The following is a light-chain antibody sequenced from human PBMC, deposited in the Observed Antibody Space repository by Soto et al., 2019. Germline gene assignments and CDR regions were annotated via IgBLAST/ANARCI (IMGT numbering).Light chain of an antibody. Sequence: DIHMTQSQSSLSASLGDRVTITCQANQDISNSLNWCQQKPGKAPKVLIYDASNLETGVPSRFSGSGSGTEFTFTITNLQPEDIATYYCQQHDNLPITFGQGTRLEI. V-gene: IGKV1-33*01. CDR2: DAS. CDR1: QDISNS. CDR3: QQHDNLPIT. J-gene: IGKJ5*01.